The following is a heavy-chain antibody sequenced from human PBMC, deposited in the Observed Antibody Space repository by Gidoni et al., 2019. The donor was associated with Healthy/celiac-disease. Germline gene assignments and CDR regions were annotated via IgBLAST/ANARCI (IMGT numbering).Heavy chain of an antibody. CDR3: ARGRSWYNDPDYFDY. CDR2: IYTSGST. V-gene: IGHV4-61*02. Sequence: QVQLQESGPGLVKPSQTLSPTCTVSGGSISSGSYYWSWIRQPAGKGLEWIGRIYTSGSTNYNPSLKSRVTISVDTSKNQFSLKLSSVTAADTAVYYCARGRSWYNDPDYFDYWGQGTLVTVSS. CDR1: GGSISSGSYY. J-gene: IGHJ4*02. D-gene: IGHD6-13*01.